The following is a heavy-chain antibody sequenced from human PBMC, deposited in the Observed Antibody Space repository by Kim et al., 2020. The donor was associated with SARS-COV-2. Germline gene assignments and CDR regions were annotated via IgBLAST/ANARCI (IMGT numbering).Heavy chain of an antibody. V-gene: IGHV5-51*01. J-gene: IGHJ4*02. CDR2: IYPGDSDT. Sequence: GESLKISCKGSGYSFTSYWIDWVRQMPGKGLEWMGIIYPGDSDTRYSPSFQGQVTISADKSISTAYLQWSSLKASDTAMYYCARGVRSTYYYDSSGYEACYFDYWGQGTLVTVSS. D-gene: IGHD3-22*01. CDR1: GYSFTSYW. CDR3: ARGVRSTYYYDSSGYEACYFDY.